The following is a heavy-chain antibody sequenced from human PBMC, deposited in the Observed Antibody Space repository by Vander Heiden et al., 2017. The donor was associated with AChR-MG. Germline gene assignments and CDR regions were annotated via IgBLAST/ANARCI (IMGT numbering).Heavy chain of an antibody. J-gene: IGHJ4*02. V-gene: IGHV3-30-3*01. D-gene: IGHD6-19*01. Sequence: VQLVASGGGVVQPGRSLRLSCAASRFTSSSYAMHWGRQAPGKGLEWVAVISYDGSNKYYADSVKGRFTISRDNSKNTLYLQMNSLRAEDTAVYYCARGGHSSGWYYFDYWGQGTLVTVSS. CDR2: ISYDGSNK. CDR1: RFTSSSYA. CDR3: ARGGHSSGWYYFDY.